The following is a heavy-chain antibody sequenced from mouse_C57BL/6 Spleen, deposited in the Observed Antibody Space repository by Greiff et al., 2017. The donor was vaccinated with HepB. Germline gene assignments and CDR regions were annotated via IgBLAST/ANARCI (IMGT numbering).Heavy chain of an antibody. CDR2: ISSGGDYI. CDR3: TREGSNYERDFDY. CDR1: GFTFSSYA. Sequence: EVHLVESGEGLVKPGGSLKLSCAASGFTFSSYAMSWVRQTPEKRLEWVAYISSGGDYIYYADTVKGRFTISRDNARNTLYLQMSSLKSEDTAMYYCTREGSNYERDFDYWGQGTTLTVSS. D-gene: IGHD2-5*01. J-gene: IGHJ2*01. V-gene: IGHV5-9-1*02.